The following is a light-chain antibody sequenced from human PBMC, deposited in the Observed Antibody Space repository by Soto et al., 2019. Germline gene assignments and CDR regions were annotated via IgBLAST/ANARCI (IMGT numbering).Light chain of an antibody. CDR1: DDITNY. CDR3: QQYYSFPWT. V-gene: IGKV1-9*01. CDR2: AAS. Sequence: IQLTQSPSSLSASVGDRVTVTCRASDDITNYLAWYQQKAGKAPKLLIYAASTLQSGVPSRFSGSGSGTDFTLTISCLQSEDFATYYCQQYYSFPWTFGQGTKVDIK. J-gene: IGKJ1*01.